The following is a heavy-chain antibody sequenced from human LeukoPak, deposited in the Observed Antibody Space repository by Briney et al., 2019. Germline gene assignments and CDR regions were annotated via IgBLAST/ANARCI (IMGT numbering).Heavy chain of an antibody. J-gene: IGHJ6*02. CDR1: GYTFTSYH. CDR3: ARGMFDNSGHYYYFYYALDV. D-gene: IGHD3-22*01. Sequence: GASVKVSCKASGYTFTSYHIDWVRQAPGQGPEWMGWMNAKSGHTGYAQNLEGRVTMTRDTSTNTAYMELRGLRFEDTAVYFCARGMFDNSGHYYYFYYALDVWGQGTTVTVSS. V-gene: IGHV1-8*01. CDR2: MNAKSGHT.